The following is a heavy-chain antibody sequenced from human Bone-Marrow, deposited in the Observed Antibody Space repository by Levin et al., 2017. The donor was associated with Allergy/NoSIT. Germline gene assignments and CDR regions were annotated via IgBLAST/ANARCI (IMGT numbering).Heavy chain of an antibody. D-gene: IGHD6-19*01. J-gene: IGHJ4*02. CDR2: ISGSGSST. Sequence: GGSLRLSCAASGFTFNSYALSWVRQAPGKGLEWVSAISGSGSSTYYADSVKGRFTISRDNSKTTLYLQMNSLRAEDTAVYYCAKGAGWVAGAVALIWGQGTLVTVCS. V-gene: IGHV3-23*01. CDR3: AKGAGWVAGAVALI. CDR1: GFTFNSYA.